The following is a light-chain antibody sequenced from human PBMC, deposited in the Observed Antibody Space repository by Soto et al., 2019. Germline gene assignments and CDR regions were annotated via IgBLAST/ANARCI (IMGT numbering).Light chain of an antibody. V-gene: IGLV2-14*01. CDR3: SSYTSSSTWV. CDR2: EVT. J-gene: IGLJ3*02. Sequence: QSVLTQPASVSGSPGQSITISCTGTSSDVGGYNYVSWFQQHPGTAPKLLIYEVTNRPSGVSYRFSASKSGNTASLTISGLQAEDEADYYCSSYTSSSTWVFGGGTKVTVL. CDR1: SSDVGGYNY.